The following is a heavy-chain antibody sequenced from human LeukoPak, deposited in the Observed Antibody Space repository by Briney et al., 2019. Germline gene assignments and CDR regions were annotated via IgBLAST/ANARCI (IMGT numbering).Heavy chain of an antibody. Sequence: GSSVTVSCTASGGTFSSYAISWVRQAPGQGLEWMGGIIPIFGTANYAQKFQGRVTITADESTSTAYMELSSLRSEDTAVYYCARDGSGSYYSDPGGAWGQGTLVTVSS. CDR2: IIPIFGTA. V-gene: IGHV1-69*01. CDR3: ARDGSGSYYSDPGGA. CDR1: GGTFSSYA. D-gene: IGHD3-10*01. J-gene: IGHJ5*02.